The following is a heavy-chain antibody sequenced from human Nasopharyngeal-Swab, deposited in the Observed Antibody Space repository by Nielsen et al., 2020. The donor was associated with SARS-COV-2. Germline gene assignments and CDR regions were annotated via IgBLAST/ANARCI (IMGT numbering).Heavy chain of an antibody. V-gene: IGHV1-3*01. Sequence: ASVTVSCQASGYTFPSYALHGLRQAPGQRLEWMGWINAGNGNTKYSQKFQGRVTITRDTSASTAYMELSSLRSEDTAVYYCARGIAAAGTLDYWGQGTLVTVSS. CDR1: GYTFPSYA. D-gene: IGHD6-13*01. J-gene: IGHJ4*02. CDR3: ARGIAAAGTLDY. CDR2: INAGNGNT.